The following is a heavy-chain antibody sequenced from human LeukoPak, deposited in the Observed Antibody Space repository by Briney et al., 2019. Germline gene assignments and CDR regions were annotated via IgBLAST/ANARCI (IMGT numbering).Heavy chain of an antibody. Sequence: SETLSLTCTVSGGSISSGDYYWSWIRQPPGKCLEWIGYIYYSGSTYYNPSLKSRVTISVDTSKNQFSLKLSSVTAADTAVYYCARGVLGSGAFDIWGQGTMVIVSS. CDR3: ARGVLGSGAFDI. V-gene: IGHV4-30-4*08. CDR2: IYYSGST. J-gene: IGHJ3*02. CDR1: GGSISSGDYY. D-gene: IGHD4/OR15-4a*01.